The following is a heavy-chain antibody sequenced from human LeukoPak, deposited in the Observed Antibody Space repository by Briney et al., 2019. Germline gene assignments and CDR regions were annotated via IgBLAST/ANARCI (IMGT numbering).Heavy chain of an antibody. Sequence: ASVKVPCKASGYTFTGYYMHWVRQAPGQGHEWMGWINPNSGGTNYAQKFQGRVTMTRDTSISTAYMELSRLRSDDTAVYYCARDLTDSTSLDYWGQGTLVTVSS. J-gene: IGHJ4*02. CDR2: INPNSGGT. CDR1: GYTFTGYY. CDR3: ARDLTDSTSLDY. V-gene: IGHV1-2*02. D-gene: IGHD3-22*01.